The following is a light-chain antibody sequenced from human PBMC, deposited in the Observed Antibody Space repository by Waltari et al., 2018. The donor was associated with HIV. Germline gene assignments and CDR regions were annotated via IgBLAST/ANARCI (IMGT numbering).Light chain of an antibody. J-gene: IGLJ1*01. Sequence: QSALTPPRSVSGSPGQSVTISCTGTSSDVGGYNYVSWYQQHPGKAPKLMIYDVSKRPSGVPDRFSGSKSGNTASLTISGLQAEDEADYNCCSYAGSYTFYVFGTGTKVTVL. CDR2: DVS. CDR1: SSDVGGYNY. CDR3: CSYAGSYTFYV. V-gene: IGLV2-11*01.